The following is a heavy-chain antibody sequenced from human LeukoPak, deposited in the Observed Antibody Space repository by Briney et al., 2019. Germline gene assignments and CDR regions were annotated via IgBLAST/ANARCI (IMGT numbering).Heavy chain of an antibody. CDR2: VNRDGSET. D-gene: IGHD3-22*01. V-gene: IGHV3-7*04. Sequence: GGSLRLSCAASGFALSSHWMTWVRQVPGRGPEWVASVNRDGSETYYLDSVKGRFTISRDNAKNSLYLQMNSLRAEDTAVYYCAGGFYYDDTGYYLDDYWGQGTLVTVSS. CDR1: GFALSSHW. J-gene: IGHJ4*02. CDR3: AGGFYYDDTGYYLDDY.